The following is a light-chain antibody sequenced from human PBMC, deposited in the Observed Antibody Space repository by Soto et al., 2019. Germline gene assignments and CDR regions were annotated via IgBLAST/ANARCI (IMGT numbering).Light chain of an antibody. CDR2: RDS. Sequence: QSVLTQPPSASGTPGQRVTISCSESSSSIGSNYIYWYQQLPGTAPKLLIYRDSQWPSGVPDRFSGSKSGTSASLAISGLRSEDEADYYCAAWDYSLRGWVFGGGTKLTVL. J-gene: IGLJ3*02. V-gene: IGLV1-47*01. CDR1: SSSIGSNY. CDR3: AAWDYSLRGWV.